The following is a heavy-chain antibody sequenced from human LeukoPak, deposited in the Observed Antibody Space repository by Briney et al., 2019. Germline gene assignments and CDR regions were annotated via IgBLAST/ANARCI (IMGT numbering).Heavy chain of an antibody. V-gene: IGHV1-58*01. CDR2: IVVGSGNT. J-gene: IGHJ4*02. D-gene: IGHD1-1*01. CDR3: AAGYNWNDLAGGY. Sequence: GASVEVSCKASGFTFTSSAVQWVRQARGQRLEWIGWIVVGSGNTNYTQKFKEGVTITRDMSTSTAYMELSSLRSEDTAVYYCAAGYNWNDLAGGYWGQGTLVTVSS. CDR1: GFTFTSSA.